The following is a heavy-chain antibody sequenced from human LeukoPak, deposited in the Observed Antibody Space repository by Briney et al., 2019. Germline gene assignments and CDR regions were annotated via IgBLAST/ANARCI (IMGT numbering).Heavy chain of an antibody. Sequence: SQTLPLTCTVSGGSITSGGYYWSWIRQHPGKGLEWIGNLHYSGNTYYNPSLKSRATISVDTAKSQFSLKLSSVTAADTAVYYCAREDGTTNNWFDPWGQGTLVTVSS. CDR3: AREDGTTNNWFDP. CDR1: GGSITSGGYY. J-gene: IGHJ5*02. V-gene: IGHV4-31*03. D-gene: IGHD1-1*01. CDR2: LHYSGNT.